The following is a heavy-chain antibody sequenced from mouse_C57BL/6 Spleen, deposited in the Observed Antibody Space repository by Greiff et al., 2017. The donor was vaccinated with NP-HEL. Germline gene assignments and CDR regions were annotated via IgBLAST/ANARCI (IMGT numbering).Heavy chain of an antibody. CDR3: ARGYYNAMDY. V-gene: IGHV1-69*01. CDR1: GYTFTSYW. J-gene: IGHJ4*01. CDR2: IDPSDSYT. Sequence: QVQLQQSGAELVMPGASVKLSCKASGYTFTSYWMHWVKQRPGQGLEWIGEIDPSDSYTNYNQKFKGKSTLTVDKSSSTAYMQLSSLTSEDSAVYYCARGYYNAMDYWGQGTSVTVSS. D-gene: IGHD2-2*01.